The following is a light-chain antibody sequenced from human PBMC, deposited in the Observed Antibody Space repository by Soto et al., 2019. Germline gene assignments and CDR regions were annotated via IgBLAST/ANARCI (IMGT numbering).Light chain of an antibody. Sequence: QAVLTQPPSASGSPGQSVTISCTGTSSDIGGYNSVSWYQQHPGKAPRLMIYEVNKRPSGVPDRFSGSKSGYTASLTVSGLQTEDEADYYCSSYAGSSNVFGTGTKVTVL. CDR1: SSDIGGYNS. J-gene: IGLJ1*01. CDR2: EVN. CDR3: SSYAGSSNV. V-gene: IGLV2-8*01.